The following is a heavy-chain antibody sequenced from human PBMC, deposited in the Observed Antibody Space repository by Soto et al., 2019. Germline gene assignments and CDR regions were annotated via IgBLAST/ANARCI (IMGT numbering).Heavy chain of an antibody. V-gene: IGHV4-39*01. CDR1: GGSISSSSYY. CDR2: IYYSGST. Sequence: PSETLSLTCTVSGGSISSSSYYWGWIRQPPGKGLEWIGSIYYSGSTYYNPSLKSRVTISVDTSKNQFSLKLSSVTAADTAVYYCARQRKLGPYYYMDVWGKGTTVTVSS. CDR3: ARQRKLGPYYYMDV. D-gene: IGHD6-13*01. J-gene: IGHJ6*03.